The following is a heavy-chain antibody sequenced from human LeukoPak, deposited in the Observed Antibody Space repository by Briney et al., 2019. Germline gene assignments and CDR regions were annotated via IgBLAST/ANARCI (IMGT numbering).Heavy chain of an antibody. V-gene: IGHV3-21*01. Sequence: GGSLRLSCAASGFTFSSYSMNWARQAPGKGLEWVSSISSSSSYIYYADSVKGRFTISRDNAKNSLYLQMNSLRAEDTAVYYCARDSAGTTGYWGQGTLVTVSS. J-gene: IGHJ4*02. CDR3: ARDSAGTTGY. D-gene: IGHD1-7*01. CDR2: ISSSSSYI. CDR1: GFTFSSYS.